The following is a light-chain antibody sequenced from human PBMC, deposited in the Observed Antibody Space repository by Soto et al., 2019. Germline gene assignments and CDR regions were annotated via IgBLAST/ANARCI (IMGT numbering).Light chain of an antibody. V-gene: IGLV1-40*01. Sequence: QSVLTQPPSVSGAPGQRVTIPCTGSSSNIGAGYDVHWYQQLPGTAPKLLIYGNMNRPSGVPDRFSGSNSGTSASLAITGLQAEDEADYYCQAYDSSLSIVVFGGGTKVTVL. J-gene: IGLJ2*01. CDR1: SSNIGAGYD. CDR2: GNM. CDR3: QAYDSSLSIVV.